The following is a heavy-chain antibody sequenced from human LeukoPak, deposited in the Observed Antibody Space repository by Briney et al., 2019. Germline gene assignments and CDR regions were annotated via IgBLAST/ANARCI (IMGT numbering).Heavy chain of an antibody. Sequence: GASVKVSCKASGYTFTIYYMHWVRQAPGQGLEWMGWINPNSGDTTYAQRFQGRVTMTRDTSISTAYMELSGLTSDDTGVYYCARNPPYCTSTDCYNDYWGQGTLVTVSS. CDR3: ARNPPYCTSTDCYNDY. CDR1: GYTFTIYY. D-gene: IGHD2-2*02. V-gene: IGHV1-2*02. J-gene: IGHJ4*02. CDR2: INPNSGDT.